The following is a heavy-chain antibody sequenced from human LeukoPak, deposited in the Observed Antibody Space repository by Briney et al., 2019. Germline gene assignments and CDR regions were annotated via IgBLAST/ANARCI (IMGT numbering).Heavy chain of an antibody. D-gene: IGHD3-9*01. CDR3: AKDATGFSDFDY. CDR1: GFTFSDYE. CDR2: ISSSASII. Sequence: PGGSLRLSCAASGFTFSDYEMNWVRQAPGKGLEWVSYISSSASIIYYSDSVKGRFTISRDNAKNSLYLQMNSLRADDTAVYYCAKDATGFSDFDYWGQGTLVTVSS. V-gene: IGHV3-48*03. J-gene: IGHJ4*02.